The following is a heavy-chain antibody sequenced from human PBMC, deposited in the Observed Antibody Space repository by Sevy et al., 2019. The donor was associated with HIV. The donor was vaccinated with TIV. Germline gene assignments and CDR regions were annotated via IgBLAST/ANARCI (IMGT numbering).Heavy chain of an antibody. V-gene: IGHV4-39*01. CDR2: SYYSGST. D-gene: IGHD3-10*01. CDR3: ARRRVEDYYGSGTPPLVNGPFDI. Sequence: SETLSLTCTVSGGSISSSDNYWGWIRQPPGKGLDWIASSYYSGSTYYHPSLKSRVTISVDTSKNQFSLKLRSVTAADTAVYYCARRRVEDYYGSGTPPLVNGPFDIWGQGTMVTVSS. J-gene: IGHJ3*02. CDR1: GGSISSSDNY.